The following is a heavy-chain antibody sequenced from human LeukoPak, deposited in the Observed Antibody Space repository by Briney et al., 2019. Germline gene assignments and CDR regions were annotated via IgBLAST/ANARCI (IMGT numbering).Heavy chain of an antibody. V-gene: IGHV1-2*02. CDR1: GYTFTGYY. J-gene: IGHJ4*02. Sequence: GASVKVSSKASGYTFTGYYMHWVRQAPGQGLEWMGWINPNSGGTNYAQKFQGRVTMTRDTSISTAYMELSRLRSDDTAVYYCARDDSSGWYADYWGQGTLVTVSS. D-gene: IGHD6-19*01. CDR2: INPNSGGT. CDR3: ARDDSSGWYADY.